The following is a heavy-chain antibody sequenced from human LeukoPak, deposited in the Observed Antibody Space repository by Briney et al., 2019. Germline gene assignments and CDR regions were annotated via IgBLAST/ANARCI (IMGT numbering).Heavy chain of an antibody. J-gene: IGHJ4*02. V-gene: IGHV4-59*01. CDR2: IYYSGST. CDR1: GGSISSYH. CDR3: AREARFLEWFFDY. D-gene: IGHD3-3*01. Sequence: SETLSLTCTVSGGSISSYHWSWIRQPPGKGLECIGFIYYSGSTNYNPSLKSRVTISVDTSKNQFSLKLSSVTAADTAVYYCAREARFLEWFFDYWGQGTLVTVSS.